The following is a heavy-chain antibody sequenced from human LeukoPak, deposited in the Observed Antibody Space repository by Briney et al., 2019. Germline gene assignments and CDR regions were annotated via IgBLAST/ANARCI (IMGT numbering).Heavy chain of an antibody. V-gene: IGHV3-15*04. CDR3: TTSWY. CDR1: GFTFSNAW. Sequence: GGSLRLSCAASGFTFSNAWMDWVRQAPGKGLEWVGRIESKTDGGTTDYAAPVKGRFTISRDDSKNTLYLQMNSLKTEDTAVYYCTTSWYWGQGTLVTVSS. CDR2: IESKTDGGTT. J-gene: IGHJ4*02. D-gene: IGHD2-15*01.